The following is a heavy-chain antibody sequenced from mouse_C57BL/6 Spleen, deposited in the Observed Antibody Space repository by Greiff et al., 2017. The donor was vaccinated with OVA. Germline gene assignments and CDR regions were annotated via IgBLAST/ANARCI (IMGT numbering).Heavy chain of an antibody. J-gene: IGHJ3*01. CDR1: GYSFTDYN. D-gene: IGHD2-4*01. CDR3: ARYDYENFFFAY. V-gene: IGHV1-39*01. CDR2: INPNYGTT. Sequence: VHVKQSGPELVKPGASVKISCKASGYSFTDYNMNWVKQSNGKSLEWIGVINPNYGTTSYNQKFKGKATLTVDQSSSTAYMQLNSLTSEDSAVYYCARYDYENFFFAYWGQGTLVTVSA.